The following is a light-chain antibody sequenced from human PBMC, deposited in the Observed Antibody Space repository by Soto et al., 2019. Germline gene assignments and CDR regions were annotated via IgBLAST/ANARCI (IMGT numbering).Light chain of an antibody. CDR2: EVT. Sequence: ALTQPASVSGSPGQSITISCTGTSSDVGGYNYVSWYQQHPDKAPKLMIYEVTNRPSGVSNRFSGSKSGNTASLTISGLQAEDEADYYCSSYTSRSTLGVFGTGTKLTVL. V-gene: IGLV2-14*01. J-gene: IGLJ1*01. CDR1: SSDVGGYNY. CDR3: SSYTSRSTLGV.